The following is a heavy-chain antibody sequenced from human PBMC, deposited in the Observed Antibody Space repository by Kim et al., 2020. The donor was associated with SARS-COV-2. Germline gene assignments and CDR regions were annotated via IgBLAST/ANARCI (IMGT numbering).Heavy chain of an antibody. J-gene: IGHJ3*02. Sequence: YHPSRKIRVTRSVDTSKNQFSLKLNSVTAADTAVYYCARETSRGDDAFDIWGQGTLVTVSS. CDR3: ARETSRGDDAFDI. D-gene: IGHD3-10*01. V-gene: IGHV4-34*01.